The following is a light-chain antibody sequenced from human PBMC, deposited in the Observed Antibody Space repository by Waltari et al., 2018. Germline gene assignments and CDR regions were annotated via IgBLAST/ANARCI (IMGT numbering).Light chain of an antibody. V-gene: IGLV3-21*03. Sequence: SYVVTQPPSVSLAPGKTATITCGGDDIGRKNVCWYQQRQGQAPVVVVYDNSDRSSGVPERFSGSNSGDTATLTISRVEVGDEADFYCQVWDSTTEHAIFGGGTKLTVL. CDR1: DIGRKN. J-gene: IGLJ2*01. CDR3: QVWDSTTEHAI. CDR2: DNS.